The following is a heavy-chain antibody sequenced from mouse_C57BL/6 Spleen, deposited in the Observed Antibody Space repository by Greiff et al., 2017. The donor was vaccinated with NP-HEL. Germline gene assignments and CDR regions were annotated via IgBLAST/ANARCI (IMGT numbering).Heavy chain of an antibody. V-gene: IGHV1-18*01. CDR1: GYTFTDYN. CDR3: ARPRYYYGSSHYAMDY. J-gene: IGHJ4*01. CDR2: INPNNGGT. Sequence: VQLQQSGPELVKPGASVKIPCKASGYTFTDYNMDWVKQSHGKSLEWIGDINPNNGGTIYNQKFKGKATLTVDKSSSTAYMELRSLTSEDTAVYYCARPRYYYGSSHYAMDYWGQGTSVTVSS. D-gene: IGHD1-1*01.